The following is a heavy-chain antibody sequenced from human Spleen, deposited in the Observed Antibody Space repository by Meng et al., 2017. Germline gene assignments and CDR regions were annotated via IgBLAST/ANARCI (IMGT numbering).Heavy chain of an antibody. CDR3: ARSPIDKYDLSALPLDY. Sequence: GGSLRLSCAASGFTFSSFNMHWVRQAPGKGLEWVSVIWYDGSDKYYADSVKGRFTISRDNSRNTVFLQINSLRVEDTAVYYCARSPIDKYDLSALPLDYWGQGTLVTVSS. D-gene: IGHD3-22*01. J-gene: IGHJ4*02. CDR1: GFTFSSFN. V-gene: IGHV3-33*01. CDR2: IWYDGSDK.